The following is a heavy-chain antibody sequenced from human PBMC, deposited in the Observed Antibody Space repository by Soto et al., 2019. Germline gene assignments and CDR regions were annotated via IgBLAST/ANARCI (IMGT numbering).Heavy chain of an antibody. CDR1: GFTFSSYW. V-gene: IGHV3-7*01. Sequence: GGSLRLSCAASGFTFSSYWMSWVPQAPGKGLEWVANIKQDGSEKYYVDSVKGRFTISRDNAKNSLYLQMNSLRAEDTAVYYCAREGPLWFLDYWGQGTLVTVSS. D-gene: IGHD2-21*01. J-gene: IGHJ4*02. CDR2: IKQDGSEK. CDR3: AREGPLWFLDY.